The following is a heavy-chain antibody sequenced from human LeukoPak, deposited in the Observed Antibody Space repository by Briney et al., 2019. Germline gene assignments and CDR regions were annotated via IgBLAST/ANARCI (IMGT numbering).Heavy chain of an antibody. CDR2: IYYSGST. V-gene: IGHV4-59*01. J-gene: IGHJ4*02. D-gene: IGHD4-11*01. CDR1: GGSISSYY. CDR3: ARIYSNYED. Sequence: PSETLSLTCTVSGGSISSYYWSWIRQPPGKGLEWIGYIYYSGSTNYNPFLKGRVTISVDTSKNQFSLKLSSVTAADTAVYYCARIYSNYEDWGQGTLVTVSS.